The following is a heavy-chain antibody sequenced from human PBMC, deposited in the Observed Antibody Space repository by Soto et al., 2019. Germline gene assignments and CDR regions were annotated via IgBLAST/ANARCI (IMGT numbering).Heavy chain of an antibody. J-gene: IGHJ6*02. Sequence: SETLSLTCAVYGGSFSGYYWSWIRQPPGKGLEWIGEINHSGSTNYNPSLKSRVTISVDTSKNQFSLKLSYVTAADTAVYYCARGVQYYDFWSGYSTVYYYGMDVWGQGTTVTVSS. CDR3: ARGVQYYDFWSGYSTVYYYGMDV. CDR1: GGSFSGYY. D-gene: IGHD3-3*01. CDR2: INHSGST. V-gene: IGHV4-34*01.